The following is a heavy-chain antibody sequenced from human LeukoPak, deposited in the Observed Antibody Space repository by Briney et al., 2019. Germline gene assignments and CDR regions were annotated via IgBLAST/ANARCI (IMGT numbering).Heavy chain of an antibody. CDR3: ARRRHYDSSGYPFDY. J-gene: IGHJ4*02. CDR2: INWNGGST. Sequence: RAGGSLRLSCAASGFTFDDYGMSWVRQAPGKGLEWVSGINWNGGSTGYADSVKGRFTISRDNAKNSLYLQMNSLRAEDTALYHCARRRHYDSSGYPFDYWGQGTLVTVSS. CDR1: GFTFDDYG. D-gene: IGHD3-22*01. V-gene: IGHV3-20*01.